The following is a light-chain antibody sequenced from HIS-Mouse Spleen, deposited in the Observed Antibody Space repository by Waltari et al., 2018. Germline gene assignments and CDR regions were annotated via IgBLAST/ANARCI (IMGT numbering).Light chain of an antibody. V-gene: IGLV1-47*01. CDR3: AACDASLSGPV. CDR1: SSNIGSNY. CDR2: RNN. J-gene: IGLJ3*02. Sequence: QSVLTQPPSASGTPGQRVTISCSGSSSNIGSNYVYWYQQLPGTAPKLLIYRNNHRPSGVPDRFSGSKSGTSACLAISGLRSEDEADYYCAACDASLSGPVFGGGTKLTVL.